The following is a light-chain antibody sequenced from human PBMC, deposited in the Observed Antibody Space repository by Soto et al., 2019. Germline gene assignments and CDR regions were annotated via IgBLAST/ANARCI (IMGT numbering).Light chain of an antibody. J-gene: IGLJ3*02. Sequence: QSALTQPPSASGSPGQSVTISCTGTSSDVGDYNFVSWFQQHPGKAPKLMIYEVSQRPSGVPDRFSGSKSGNTASLTVSGLQAEDDADYYCSSYAGSNNWVFGGGTKLTVL. CDR1: SSDVGDYNF. CDR2: EVS. V-gene: IGLV2-8*01. CDR3: SSYAGSNNWV.